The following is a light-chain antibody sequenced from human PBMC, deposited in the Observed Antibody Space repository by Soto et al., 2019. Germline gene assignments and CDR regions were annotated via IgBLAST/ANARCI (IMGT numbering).Light chain of an antibody. J-gene: IGLJ1*01. V-gene: IGLV2-14*01. CDR2: EVI. CDR3: SSYTTSTFLYV. CDR1: SSDVGRYEY. Sequence: QSALTQPASVSGSPGQSITISCTGTSSDVGRYEYVSWYQQHQGKAPRLIIYEVINRSSGVSNRFSGSKSGNTASLTISGLQAEDEADYYCSSYTTSTFLYVFGTGTQLTVL.